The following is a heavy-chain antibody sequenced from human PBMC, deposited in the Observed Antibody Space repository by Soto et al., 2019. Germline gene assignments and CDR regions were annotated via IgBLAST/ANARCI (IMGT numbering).Heavy chain of an antibody. CDR1: GFTFSSYW. CDR3: ASLPMGPSLHPT. Sequence: GGSLRLSCAASGFTFSSYWMHWVRQALGKGLVWVSRINSDGSSTSYADSVKGRFTISRDNAKNTLYLQMNSLRAEDTAVYYCASLPMGPSLHPTWGQGTLVTVSS. D-gene: IGHD3-16*02. J-gene: IGHJ5*02. CDR2: INSDGSST. V-gene: IGHV3-74*01.